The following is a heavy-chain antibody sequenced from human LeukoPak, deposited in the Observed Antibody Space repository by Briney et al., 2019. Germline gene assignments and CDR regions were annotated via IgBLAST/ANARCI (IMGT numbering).Heavy chain of an antibody. CDR1: GFTFSSYA. V-gene: IGHV3-23*01. D-gene: IGHD3-10*01. CDR3: AKYYGAGTEFDY. CDR2: IVGSGGST. Sequence: GGSLRLSCAASGFTFSSYAMTWVRQAPGKGLEWVSAIVGSGGSTFYADSVKGRFTISRDNSKNTLYLQMDSLRAEDTAVYYCAKYYGAGTEFDYWGQGTLVTVSS. J-gene: IGHJ4*02.